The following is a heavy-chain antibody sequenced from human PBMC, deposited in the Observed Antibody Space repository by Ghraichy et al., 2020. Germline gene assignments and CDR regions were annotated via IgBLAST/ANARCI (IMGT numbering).Heavy chain of an antibody. J-gene: IGHJ6*02. CDR2: INHSGST. V-gene: IGHV4-34*01. CDR1: GGSFSGYY. CDR3: ARVGYYYDSSGYSYYYYGMDV. D-gene: IGHD3-22*01. Sequence: SETLSLTCAVYGGSFSGYYWSWIRQPPGKGLEWIGEINHSGSTNYNPSLKSRVTISVDTSKNQFSLKLSSVTAADTAVYYCARVGYYYDSSGYSYYYYGMDVWGQGTTVTVSS.